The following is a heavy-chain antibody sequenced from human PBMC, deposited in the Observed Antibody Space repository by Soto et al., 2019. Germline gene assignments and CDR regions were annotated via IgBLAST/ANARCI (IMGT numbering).Heavy chain of an antibody. CDR1: GFTFSNAW. CDR3: TTDQAIVATILFY. J-gene: IGHJ4*02. D-gene: IGHD5-12*01. Sequence: EVQLVESGGGLVKPGGSLRLSCAASGFTFSNAWMSWVRQAPGKGLEWVGRIKSKTDGGTTDYAAPVKGRFTISRDDSKNTLYLKMNSLKTEDTAVYYCTTDQAIVATILFYWGQGTLVTVSS. V-gene: IGHV3-15*01. CDR2: IKSKTDGGTT.